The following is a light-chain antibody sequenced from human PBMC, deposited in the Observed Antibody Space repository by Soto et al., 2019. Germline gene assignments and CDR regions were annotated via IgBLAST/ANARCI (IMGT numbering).Light chain of an antibody. CDR3: QHYNSYSEA. CDR1: QSVFYNVNNKNY. V-gene: IGKV4-1*01. Sequence: DILMTQSTASLALSLGERATINCKSSQSVFYNVNNKNYLAWYQQKPGKAPKLLIYKASTLKSGVPSRFSGSGSGTEFTLTISSLQPDDFATYYCQHYNSYSEASGQGTKVDIK. CDR2: KAS. J-gene: IGKJ1*01.